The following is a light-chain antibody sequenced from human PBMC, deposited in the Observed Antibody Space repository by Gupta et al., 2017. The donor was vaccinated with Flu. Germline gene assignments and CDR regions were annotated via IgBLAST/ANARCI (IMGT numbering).Light chain of an antibody. Sequence: PSSLSASVRDRVTITCRASHTISDFLNWYQKKPGKAPNLLIYAAFRLQSGVPSRFSGSGSGTDFTLTISNLQPEDFATYYCLQSYGTPRTFGQGTTLEI. V-gene: IGKV1-39*01. CDR2: AAF. CDR1: HTISDF. CDR3: LQSYGTPRT. J-gene: IGKJ2*01.